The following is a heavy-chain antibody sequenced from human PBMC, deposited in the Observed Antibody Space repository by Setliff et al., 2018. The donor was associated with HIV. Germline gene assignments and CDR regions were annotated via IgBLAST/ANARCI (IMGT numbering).Heavy chain of an antibody. CDR2: ISGSAGST. CDR3: AKPLTQWGVSPYHYAFGV. V-gene: IGHV3-23*01. Sequence: GGSLRLSCAVSGFTFSSYATSWVRQAPGKGLEWVSAISGSAGSTYYADSVKGRFTISGDNSKNTLYLQMNSLRAEDTAVYYCAKPLTQWGVSPYHYAFGVWGQGTTVTVSS. D-gene: IGHD1-26*01. J-gene: IGHJ6*02. CDR1: GFTFSSYA.